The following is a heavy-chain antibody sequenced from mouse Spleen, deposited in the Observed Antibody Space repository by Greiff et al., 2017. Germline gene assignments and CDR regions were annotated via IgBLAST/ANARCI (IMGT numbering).Heavy chain of an antibody. CDR1: GYTFTSYW. CDR3: ARGELYYAMDY. V-gene: IGHV1-7*01. Sequence: VQLQQSGAELAKPGASVKMSCKASGYTFTSYWMHWVKQRPGQGLEWIGYINPSTGYTEYNQKFKDKATLTADKSSSTAYMQLSSLTSEDSAVYYCARGELYYAMDYWGQGTSVTVSS. CDR2: INPSTGYT. J-gene: IGHJ4*01.